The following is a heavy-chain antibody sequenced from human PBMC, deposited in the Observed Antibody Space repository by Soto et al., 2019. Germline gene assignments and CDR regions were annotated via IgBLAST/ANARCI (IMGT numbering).Heavy chain of an antibody. CDR1: GGSFSGYY. D-gene: IGHD3-3*01. CDR2: INHSGST. Sequence: SETLSVTCAVYGGSFSGYYWSWIRQPPGKGLEWIGEINHSGSTNYNPSLKSRVTISVDTSKNQFSLKLSSVTAADTAVYYCARAVRVLRFLEWYTPHRWVDPWGQGTLLTGS. CDR3: ARAVRVLRFLEWYTPHRWVDP. V-gene: IGHV4-34*01. J-gene: IGHJ5*02.